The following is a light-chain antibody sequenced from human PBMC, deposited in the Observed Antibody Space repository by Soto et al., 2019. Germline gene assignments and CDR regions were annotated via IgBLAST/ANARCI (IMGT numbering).Light chain of an antibody. J-gene: IGKJ4*01. CDR3: QQSYNIPLT. V-gene: IGKV1-39*01. Sequence: DIQMTQSPSSLSASVGDRVTITCRASQSISSYLNWYQQKPGKAPKLLIHAASSLESGVPSRFSGSGSGTDFTLTISSLQPEDSATYYCQQSYNIPLTFGGGTKVDIK. CDR1: QSISSY. CDR2: AAS.